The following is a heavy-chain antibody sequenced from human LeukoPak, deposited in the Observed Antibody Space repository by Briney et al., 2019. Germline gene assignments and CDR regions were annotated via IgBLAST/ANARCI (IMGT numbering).Heavy chain of an antibody. J-gene: IGHJ4*02. Sequence: GRSLRLSCAASGFTFDDYGMHWVRQAPGKGLEWVSGITWNSNNIGYADSVKGRFTISRDNAKNSLYLQMNSLRAEDTAVYYCARGGPGGWYEVDYWGQGTLVTVSS. D-gene: IGHD6-19*01. CDR3: ARGGPGGWYEVDY. CDR2: ITWNSNNI. V-gene: IGHV3-9*01. CDR1: GFTFDDYG.